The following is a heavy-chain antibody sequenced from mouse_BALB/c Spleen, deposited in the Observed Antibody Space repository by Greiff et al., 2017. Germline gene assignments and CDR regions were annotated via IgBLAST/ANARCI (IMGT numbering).Heavy chain of an antibody. CDR2: IDTSDSYT. Sequence: QVQLQQSGPEVVRPGVSVKMSCKASGYTFTDYWMHWVKQRPGQGLEWIGAIDTSDSYTSYNQKFKGKATLTVDESSSTAYMQLSSLTSEDSAVYYCGRQLGLPAMDYWGQGTSVTVSA. J-gene: IGHJ4*01. V-gene: IGHV1-69*02. D-gene: IGHD3-1*01. CDR3: GRQLGLPAMDY. CDR1: GYTFTDYW.